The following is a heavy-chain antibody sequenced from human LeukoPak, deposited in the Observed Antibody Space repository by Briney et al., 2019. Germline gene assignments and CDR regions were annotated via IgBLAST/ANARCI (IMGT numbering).Heavy chain of an antibody. CDR2: IYYSGST. J-gene: IGHJ3*02. Sequence: SETLSLTCTVSGGSISSSSYYWGWSRQPPGKGLEWIGSIYYSGSTYYNPSLKSRVTISVDTSKNQFSLKLSSVTAADTAVYYCARQVGAAAVGFHDAFDIWGQGTMVTVSS. CDR1: GGSISSSSYY. D-gene: IGHD6-13*01. V-gene: IGHV4-39*01. CDR3: ARQVGAAAVGFHDAFDI.